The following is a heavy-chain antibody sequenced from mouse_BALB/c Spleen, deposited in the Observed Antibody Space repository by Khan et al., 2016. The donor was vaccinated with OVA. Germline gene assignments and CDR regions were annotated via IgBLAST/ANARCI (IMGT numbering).Heavy chain of an antibody. V-gene: IGHV2-2*02. Sequence: QVQLKESGPGLVQPSQSLSITCTVSGFSLTTYGVHWVRQSPGKGLEWLGVIWSGGSTDYNAAFISRLSIRKDSSKGQVFFKMNSLQVNDTAIYYCDRNYDYDEGLAYWGQGTLVTVSA. J-gene: IGHJ3*01. D-gene: IGHD2-4*01. CDR1: GFSLTTYG. CDR2: IWSGGST. CDR3: DRNYDYDEGLAY.